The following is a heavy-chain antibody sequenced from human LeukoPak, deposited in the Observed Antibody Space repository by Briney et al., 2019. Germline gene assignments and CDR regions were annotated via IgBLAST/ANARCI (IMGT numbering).Heavy chain of an antibody. D-gene: IGHD4-17*01. CDR2: IRSKANSYAT. J-gene: IGHJ4*02. Sequence: GGSLRLSCAASGFTFSNYWMSWVRQASGKGLEWVGRIRSKANSYATAYAASVKGRFTISRDDSKNTAYLQMNSLKTEDTAVYYCTRRDYGDYNIDYWGQGTLVTVSS. V-gene: IGHV3-73*01. CDR1: GFTFSNYW. CDR3: TRRDYGDYNIDY.